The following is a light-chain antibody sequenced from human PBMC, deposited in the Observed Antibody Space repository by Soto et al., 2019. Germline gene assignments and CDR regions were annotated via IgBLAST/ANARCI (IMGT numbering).Light chain of an antibody. Sequence: QSALTQPASVSGSPGQSITISCTGTSSDVGGYNYVSWYQQHPGKAPKLMIYEVSNRPSGVSNRFSGSKSGNTAPLTISGLQAEDEADYYCSSFQSLNTWVFGGGPKLNVL. CDR2: EVS. V-gene: IGLV2-14*01. CDR1: SSDVGGYNY. CDR3: SSFQSLNTWV. J-gene: IGLJ3*02.